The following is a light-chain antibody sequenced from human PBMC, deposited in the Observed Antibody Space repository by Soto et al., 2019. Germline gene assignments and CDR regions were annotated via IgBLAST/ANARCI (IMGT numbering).Light chain of an antibody. CDR2: DAS. CDR3: QQYNSYWT. V-gene: IGKV1-5*01. Sequence: DIQMTQSPATLPASVGDRVTITCRASQSISSWLAWYQQKPGKAPKILIYDASSLKSGVPSRFSGSGSGTEFTLTISSLKPDDFATYYCQQYNSYWTFGPGTKVDI. J-gene: IGKJ1*01. CDR1: QSISSW.